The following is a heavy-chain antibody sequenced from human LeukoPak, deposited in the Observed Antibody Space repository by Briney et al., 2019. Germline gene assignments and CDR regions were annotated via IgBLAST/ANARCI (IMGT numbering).Heavy chain of an antibody. J-gene: IGHJ4*02. CDR1: GFTFDDYA. D-gene: IGHD3-9*01. CDR2: IDWNSRST. Sequence: GGSLRLSCAASGFTFDDYAMQGVRLSRGKGLEWVSRIDWNSRSTVYADSVRGRFTISRDSAKNSLYLQMNSLRPEDTALYYCARDRRPLTGYNAQDYWGQGTLVTVSS. V-gene: IGHV3-9*01. CDR3: ARDRRPLTGYNAQDY.